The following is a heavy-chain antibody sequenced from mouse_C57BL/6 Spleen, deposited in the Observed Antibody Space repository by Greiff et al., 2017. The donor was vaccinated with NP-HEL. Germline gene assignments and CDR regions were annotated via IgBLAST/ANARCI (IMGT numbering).Heavy chain of an antibody. D-gene: IGHD4-1*01. CDR2: ISSGGSYT. CDR1: GFTFSSYG. Sequence: DVKLVESGGDLVKPGGSLKLSCAASGFTFSSYGMSWVRQTPDKRLEWVATISSGGSYTYYPDCVKGRFTISRDNAKNTLYLQMSSLKSEDTAMYDWARTKLGQNYFDYWGQGTTLTVSS. V-gene: IGHV5-6*02. CDR3: ARTKLGQNYFDY. J-gene: IGHJ2*01.